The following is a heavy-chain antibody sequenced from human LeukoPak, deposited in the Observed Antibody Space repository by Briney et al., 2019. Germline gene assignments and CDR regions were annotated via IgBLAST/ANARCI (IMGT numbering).Heavy chain of an antibody. J-gene: IGHJ1*01. D-gene: IGHD4-11*01. CDR1: GFTFSSYS. CDR2: ISSSSSTI. CDR3: ATYSTRNAREFQS. V-gene: IGHV3-48*01. Sequence: PGGSLRLSCAASGFTFSSYSMNWVRQAPGKGLKWVSYISSSSSTIYYADSVKGRFTISRDNAKNSLYLQMNSLRVEDTAVYYCATYSTRNAREFQSWGQGTLVTVSS.